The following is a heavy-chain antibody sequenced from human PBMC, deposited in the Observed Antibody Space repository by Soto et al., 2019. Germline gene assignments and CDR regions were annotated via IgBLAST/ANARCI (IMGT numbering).Heavy chain of an antibody. Sequence: GGSLRLSCAASGFTFSSYAMSWVRQAPGKGLEWVSAISGSGGSTYYADSVKGRFTISRDNSKNTLYLQMNSLRAEDTAVYYCANTGYCNCDSCLPNYYYYYMDVWGKGTTVTVSS. J-gene: IGHJ6*03. CDR1: GFTFSSYA. D-gene: IGHD2-15*01. CDR3: ANTGYCNCDSCLPNYYYYYMDV. V-gene: IGHV3-23*01. CDR2: ISGSGGST.